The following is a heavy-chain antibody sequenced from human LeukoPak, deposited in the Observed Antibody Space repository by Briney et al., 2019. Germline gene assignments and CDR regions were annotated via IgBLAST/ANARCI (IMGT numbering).Heavy chain of an antibody. J-gene: IGHJ4*02. Sequence: SETLSLTCVVSGDSITNGYWWSWVRQPPGKRLEWLGEIFHSGSTNYNPSLRSRVIISVDNSKNQFSLKLSSVTAADTAVYYCARGYCSSNSCYSGDYWGQGTLVTVSS. CDR3: ARGYCSSNSCYSGDY. V-gene: IGHV4-4*02. CDR1: GDSITNGYW. CDR2: IFHSGST. D-gene: IGHD2-2*02.